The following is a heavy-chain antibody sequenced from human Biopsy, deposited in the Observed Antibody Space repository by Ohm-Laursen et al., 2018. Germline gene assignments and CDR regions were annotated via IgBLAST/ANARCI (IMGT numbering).Heavy chain of an antibody. CDR1: GGTFSSSA. J-gene: IGHJ5*02. Sequence: SVKVSCKASGGTFSSSAITWVRQAPGQGLEWMGGIIGIFRTAHYAQKFQGRVTITADEFMSTAYMELSSLRSEDAAVYYCARGGGYNWNNGWFDPWGQGTLVTVSS. CDR2: IIGIFRTA. CDR3: ARGGGYNWNNGWFDP. D-gene: IGHD1/OR15-1a*01. V-gene: IGHV1-69*13.